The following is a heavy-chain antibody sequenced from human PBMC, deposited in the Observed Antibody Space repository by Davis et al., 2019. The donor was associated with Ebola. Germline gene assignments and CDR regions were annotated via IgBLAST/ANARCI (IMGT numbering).Heavy chain of an antibody. CDR2: IWNDVSVE. V-gene: IGHV3-33*03. CDR3: AKESGSGYGDFPSNYFEY. J-gene: IGHJ4*02. D-gene: IGHD4-17*01. Sequence: GESLKISCDASGFAFRNYNMHWVRQAPGRGLEWVAVIWNDVSVESYADSVKGRFTISRDNDKNSLHLQMNSLRAEDTAIYYCAKESGSGYGDFPSNYFEYWGQGTLVTVSS. CDR1: GFAFRNYN.